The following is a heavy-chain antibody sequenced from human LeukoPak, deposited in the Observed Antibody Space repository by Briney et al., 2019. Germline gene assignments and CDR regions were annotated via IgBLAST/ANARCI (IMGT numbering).Heavy chain of an antibody. CDR1: GGTFSSYA. D-gene: IGHD3-10*01. CDR2: IIPIFGTA. V-gene: IGHV1-69*13. J-gene: IGHJ4*02. Sequence: SVKVSCKASGGTFSSYAISWVRPAPGQGLEWMGGIIPIFGTANYAQKFQGRVTITADESTSTAYMELSSLRSEDTAVYYCAREVTMVRGVIHDYWGQGTLVTVSS. CDR3: AREVTMVRGVIHDY.